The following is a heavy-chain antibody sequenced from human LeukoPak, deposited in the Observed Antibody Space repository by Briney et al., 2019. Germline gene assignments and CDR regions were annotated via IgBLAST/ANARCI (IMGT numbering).Heavy chain of an antibody. V-gene: IGHV1-2*02. J-gene: IGHJ4*02. CDR1: GYTFTGYY. CDR2: INPNSGGT. D-gene: IGHD4-23*01. Sequence: ASVKVSCKASGYTFTGYYMHWVRQAPGQGLEWMGWINPNSGGTNYAQKFQGRVTMTRDTSISTAYMELSRLRSGDTAVYYCARRAGGYSHPYDYWGQGVLVTVSS. CDR3: ARRAGGYSHPYDY.